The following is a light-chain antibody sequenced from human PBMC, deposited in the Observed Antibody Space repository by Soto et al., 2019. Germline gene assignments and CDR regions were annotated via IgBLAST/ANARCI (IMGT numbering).Light chain of an antibody. Sequence: QSALTQPTSVSGSPGQSITISCTGTSSDVGAYNYVSWYQQQPGKVPKLMIYDVSYRPSGVSHRFSGSKSCNPASLTISGLQAEDYSDYYFSSFTRSNSYLFGTGTKLTVL. CDR1: SSDVGAYNY. J-gene: IGLJ1*01. V-gene: IGLV2-14*03. CDR2: DVS. CDR3: SSFTRSNSYL.